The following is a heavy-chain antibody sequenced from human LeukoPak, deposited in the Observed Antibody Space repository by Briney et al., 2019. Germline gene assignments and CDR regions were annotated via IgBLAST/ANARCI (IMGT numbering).Heavy chain of an antibody. CDR3: ARHSGGYGSLRPSYYFDY. CDR1: GYTFTSYY. J-gene: IGHJ4*02. Sequence: ASVTVSCTASGYTFTSYYMHWVRQAPGQGLEWMGIINPSGGSTSYAQKFQGRVTMTRDTSTSTVYMELSSLRSEDTAVYYCARHSGGYGSLRPSYYFDYWGQGTLVTVSS. V-gene: IGHV1-46*01. D-gene: IGHD5-12*01. CDR2: INPSGGST.